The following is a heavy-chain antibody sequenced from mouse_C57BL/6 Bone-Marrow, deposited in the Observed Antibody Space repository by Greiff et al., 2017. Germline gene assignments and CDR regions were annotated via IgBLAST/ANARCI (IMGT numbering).Heavy chain of an antibody. V-gene: IGHV5-6*02. D-gene: IGHD1-1*01. J-gene: IGHJ3*01. Sequence: DVKLVESGGDLVKPGGSLKLSCAASGFTFSSYGMSWVRQTPDKRLEWVATISSGGSYTYYPDSVKGRFTISRDNAKNTLYLQMSSLKSEDTAMYYCARKPLITTVVATGAYWGQGTLVTVSA. CDR3: ARKPLITTVVATGAY. CDR2: ISSGGSYT. CDR1: GFTFSSYG.